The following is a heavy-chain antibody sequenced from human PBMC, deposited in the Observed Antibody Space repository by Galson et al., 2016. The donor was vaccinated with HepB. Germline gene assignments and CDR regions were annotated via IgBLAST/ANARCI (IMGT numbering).Heavy chain of an antibody. CDR2: IYYSGST. CDR3: ARTYYYDSRGPRDFYYMDV. J-gene: IGHJ6*03. D-gene: IGHD3-22*01. V-gene: IGHV4-59*01. Sequence: WSWIRQPPGKGLEWIGYIYYSGSTNYNPSLKSRVTISVDTSTNQFSLKLSSVTAADTAMYYCARTYYYDSRGPRDFYYMDVWGKGTTVTVSS.